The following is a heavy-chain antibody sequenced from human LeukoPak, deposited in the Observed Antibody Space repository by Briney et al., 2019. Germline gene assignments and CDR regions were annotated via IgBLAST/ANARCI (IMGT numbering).Heavy chain of an antibody. V-gene: IGHV3-48*03. J-gene: IGHJ5*02. CDR1: GFDFGAYE. CDR3: TTLGYHLDT. CDR2: FDGSDTTK. D-gene: IGHD3-22*01. Sequence: GGSLRLSCAASGFDFGAYEMNWVRQAPGKGLEWVAYFDGSDTTKYYADSVRGRFTISRDNAKKSLYLQMNSLRAEDTALYYCTTLGYHLDTWGQGTLVTVSS.